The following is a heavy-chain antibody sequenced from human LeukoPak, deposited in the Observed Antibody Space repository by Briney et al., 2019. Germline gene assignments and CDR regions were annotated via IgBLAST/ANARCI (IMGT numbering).Heavy chain of an antibody. CDR3: ARGGRWLQWGVLNY. V-gene: IGHV4-59*12. J-gene: IGHJ4*02. Sequence: SETLSLTCTVSGGSISSYYWRWIRQPPGKGLEWIGYIYYSGSTNYNPSLKSRVTISVDTSKNQFSLKLSSVTSADTAVYYCARGGRWLQWGVLNYWGQGTLVTVSS. D-gene: IGHD5-24*01. CDR1: GGSISSYY. CDR2: IYYSGST.